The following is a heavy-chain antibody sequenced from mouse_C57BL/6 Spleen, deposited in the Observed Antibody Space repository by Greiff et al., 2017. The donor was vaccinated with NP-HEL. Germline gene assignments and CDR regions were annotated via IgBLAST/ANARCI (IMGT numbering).Heavy chain of an antibody. CDR1: GYTFTDYE. CDR2: IDPETGGT. D-gene: IGHD2-3*01. J-gene: IGHJ4*01. CDR3: TSERVYDPYYAMDY. V-gene: IGHV1-15*01. Sequence: QVQLKQSGAELVRPGASVTLSCKASGYTFTDYEMHWVKQTPVHGLEWIGAIDPETGGTAYNQKFKGKAILTADKSSSTAYMELRSLTSEDSAVYYCTSERVYDPYYAMDYWGQGTSVTVSS.